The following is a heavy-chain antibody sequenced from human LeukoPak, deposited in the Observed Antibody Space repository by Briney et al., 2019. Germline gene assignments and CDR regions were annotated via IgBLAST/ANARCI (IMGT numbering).Heavy chain of an antibody. Sequence: GASVKVSCKASGGTFSSYAISWVRQAPGQGLEWMGGIIPIFGTANYAQKFQGRVTITADESTSTAYMELSSLRSEDTAVCYCARGAVTTPDGNYYYGMDVWGQGTTVTVSS. CDR1: GGTFSSYA. J-gene: IGHJ6*02. V-gene: IGHV1-69*13. D-gene: IGHD4-17*01. CDR2: IIPIFGTA. CDR3: ARGAVTTPDGNYYYGMDV.